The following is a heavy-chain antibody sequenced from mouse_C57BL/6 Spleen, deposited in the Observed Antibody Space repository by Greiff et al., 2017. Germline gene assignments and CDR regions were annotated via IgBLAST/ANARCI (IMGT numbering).Heavy chain of an antibody. CDR3: SNYDGYSIYFDY. V-gene: IGHV1-74*01. Sequence: VQLQQSGAELVKPGASVKVSCKASGYTFTSYWMHWVKQRPGQGLEWIGRINPSDSDTNYNQKFKGKATLTVDKSSSTAYMQLSSLTSEDSAVYYCSNYDGYSIYFDYWGQGTTLTVSS. D-gene: IGHD2-3*01. CDR2: INPSDSDT. J-gene: IGHJ2*01. CDR1: GYTFTSYW.